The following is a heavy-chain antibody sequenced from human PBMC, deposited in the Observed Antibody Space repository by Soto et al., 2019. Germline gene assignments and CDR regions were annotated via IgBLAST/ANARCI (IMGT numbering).Heavy chain of an antibody. CDR2: IIPIFGTA. J-gene: IGHJ4*02. D-gene: IGHD5-12*01. Sequence: ASVKVSCKASGGTFSSYAISWVRQAPGQGLEWMGGIIPIFGTANYAQKFQGRVTITADESTNTAYMELSSLRSEDTAVYYCASVSPRDGYNSNYFDYWGQGTLVTVSS. CDR1: GGTFSSYA. V-gene: IGHV1-69*13. CDR3: ASVSPRDGYNSNYFDY.